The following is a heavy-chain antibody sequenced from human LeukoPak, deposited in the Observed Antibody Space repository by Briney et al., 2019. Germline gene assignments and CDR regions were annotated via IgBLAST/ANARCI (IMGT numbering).Heavy chain of an antibody. CDR1: GFTFSDYG. J-gene: IGHJ3*02. CDR3: ASSSLGSGYELNDAFDI. Sequence: GGSLRLSCAASGFTFSDYGMHWVRQAPRKGLEWVSVIYSGGSTYYADSVKGRFTISRDNSKNMLYLQMNSLRAEDTAVYYCASSSLGSGYELNDAFDIWGQGTMVTVSS. CDR2: IYSGGST. D-gene: IGHD5-12*01. V-gene: IGHV3-66*01.